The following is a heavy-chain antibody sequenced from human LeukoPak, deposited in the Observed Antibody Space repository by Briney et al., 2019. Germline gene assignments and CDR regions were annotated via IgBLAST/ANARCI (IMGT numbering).Heavy chain of an antibody. V-gene: IGHV3-9*01. D-gene: IGHD6-13*01. CDR1: GFTFDDYA. CDR3: AKDSGSWFGPFDY. Sequence: GGSLRLSCAASGFTFDDYAMHWVRQAPGKGLEWVSGISCNSGSIGYADSVKGRFTISRDNAKNSLYLQMNSLRAEDTALYYCAKDSGSWFGPFDYWGQGTLVTVSS. CDR2: ISCNSGSI. J-gene: IGHJ4*02.